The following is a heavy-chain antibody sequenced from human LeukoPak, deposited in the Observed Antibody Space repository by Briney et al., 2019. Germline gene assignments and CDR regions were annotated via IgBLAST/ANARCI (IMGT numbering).Heavy chain of an antibody. V-gene: IGHV3-9*01. CDR3: AKVSAVAGNNFDY. D-gene: IGHD6-19*01. CDR1: GFTFDDYA. J-gene: IGHJ4*02. Sequence: PGGSLRLSCAASGFTFDDYAMHWVRQAPGKGLEWVSGISWNSGSIGYADSVKGRFTISRDNAKNPLYLQMNSLRAEDTALYYCAKVSAVAGNNFDYWGQGTLVTVSS. CDR2: ISWNSGSI.